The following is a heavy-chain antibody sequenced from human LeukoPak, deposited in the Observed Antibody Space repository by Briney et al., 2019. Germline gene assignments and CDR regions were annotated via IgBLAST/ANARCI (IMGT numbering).Heavy chain of an antibody. CDR2: IYYTGTT. D-gene: IGHD2-21*02. CDR3: ARLLNNDNAGDPDTFDM. CDR1: GGSISSHY. J-gene: IGHJ3*02. V-gene: IGHV4-59*11. Sequence: SETLSLTCTVSGGSISSHYWSWIRQSPERGLEWIGFIYYTGTTRYNPSLRGRVTMSVDSSRNHFSLKLTSITAADTALYYCARLLNNDNAGDPDTFDMWGQGTMVTVSS.